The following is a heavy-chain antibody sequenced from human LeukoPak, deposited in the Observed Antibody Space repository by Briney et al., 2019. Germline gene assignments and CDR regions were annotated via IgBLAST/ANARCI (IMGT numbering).Heavy chain of an antibody. Sequence: PGGSLRLSCAASGFTFSSYAMPWVRQAPGKGLEYVSAISSNGGSTYYANSVKGRFTISRDNSKNTLYLQMGSLRAEDMAVYYCARACHIGEVWDYFDYWGQGTLVTVSS. CDR3: ARACHIGEVWDYFDY. D-gene: IGHD3-16*01. V-gene: IGHV3-64*01. J-gene: IGHJ4*02. CDR1: GFTFSSYA. CDR2: ISSNGGST.